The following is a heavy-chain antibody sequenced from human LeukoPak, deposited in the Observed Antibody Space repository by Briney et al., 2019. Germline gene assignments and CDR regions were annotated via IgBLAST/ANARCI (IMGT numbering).Heavy chain of an antibody. Sequence: PGRSLRLSCAASGFTFSSYGMHWVRQAPGKGLEWVAVIWYDGSNKYYADSVKGRFTISRDNSKNTLYLQVNSLRAEDTAVYYCAKGVFSSGNSYFDYWGQGTLVTVSS. CDR2: IWYDGSNK. CDR1: GFTFSSYG. V-gene: IGHV3-33*06. J-gene: IGHJ4*02. CDR3: AKGVFSSGNSYFDY. D-gene: IGHD4-23*01.